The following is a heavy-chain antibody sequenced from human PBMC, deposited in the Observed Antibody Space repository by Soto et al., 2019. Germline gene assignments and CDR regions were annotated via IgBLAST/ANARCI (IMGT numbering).Heavy chain of an antibody. CDR1: GGSISSGGYS. Sequence: PSETLSLTCAVSGGSISSGGYSWSWIRQPPGKGLEWIGYIYHSGSTYYNPSLKSRVTISVDRSKNQFSLKLSSVTAADTAVYYCARDYYDSSGYYFDYWGQGTLVTAPQ. V-gene: IGHV4-30-2*01. CDR2: IYHSGST. CDR3: ARDYYDSSGYYFDY. D-gene: IGHD3-22*01. J-gene: IGHJ4*02.